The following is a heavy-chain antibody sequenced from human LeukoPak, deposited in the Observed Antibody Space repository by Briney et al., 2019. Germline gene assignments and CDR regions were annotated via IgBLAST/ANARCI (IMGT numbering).Heavy chain of an antibody. CDR3: ARHTKYYDLLTGYHPYYFDY. CDR1: GGSISISTYY. V-gene: IGHV4-39*01. CDR2: IHYGGST. J-gene: IGHJ4*02. Sequence: PSETLSLTCLVSGGSISISTYYWGWIRQPPGKGLEWIGSIHYGGSTSYNPSLKSRVTISVDTSKNQFSLWLSSVTAADTAVYYCARHTKYYDLLTGYHPYYFDYWGQGTLVTVSS. D-gene: IGHD3-9*01.